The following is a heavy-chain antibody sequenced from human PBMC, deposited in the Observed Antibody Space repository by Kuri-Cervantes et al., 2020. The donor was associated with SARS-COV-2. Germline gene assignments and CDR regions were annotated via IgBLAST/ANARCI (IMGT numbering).Heavy chain of an antibody. CDR2: INSDGSST. J-gene: IGHJ6*02. Sequence: GESLKISCAASGFTFSSYWMHWVRQAPGKGLVWGSRINSDGSSTSYADSVKGRFSISRDNAKNTLYLQMNSLRAEDTAVYYCARDLTLGYCSGGSCYYYYYGMDVWGQGTTVTVSS. V-gene: IGHV3-74*01. D-gene: IGHD2-15*01. CDR1: GFTFSSYW. CDR3: ARDLTLGYCSGGSCYYYYYGMDV.